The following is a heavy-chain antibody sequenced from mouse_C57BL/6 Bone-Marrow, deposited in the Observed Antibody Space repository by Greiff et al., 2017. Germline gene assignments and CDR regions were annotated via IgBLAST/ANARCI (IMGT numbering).Heavy chain of an antibody. J-gene: IGHJ2*01. V-gene: IGHV1-42*01. CDR2: INPSTGGT. D-gene: IGHD1-1*01. CDR3: AIGIITTVVVPFDY. Sequence: EVQLQQSGPELVKPGASVKISCKASGYSFTGYYMNWVKQSPEKSLEWIGEINPSTGGTTYNQKFKAKATLTVDQSSSTAYMQLKSLTSEDSAVYYCAIGIITTVVVPFDYWGQGTTLTVSS. CDR1: GYSFTGYY.